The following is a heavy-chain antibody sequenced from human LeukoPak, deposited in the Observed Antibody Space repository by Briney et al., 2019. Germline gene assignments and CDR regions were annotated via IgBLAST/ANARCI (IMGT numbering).Heavy chain of an antibody. V-gene: IGHV4-38-2*02. Sequence: SETLSLTCTVSGYSINSGYYWGWIRQPPGKGLEWIGSIYHSGSTYYNPSLKSRVTISVDTSKNQFSLKLSSVTAADTAVYYCARVDSNNWNYYYYYYMDVWGKGTTVTVSS. CDR1: GYSINSGYY. CDR3: ARVDSNNWNYYYYYYMDV. CDR2: IYHSGST. J-gene: IGHJ6*03. D-gene: IGHD1-20*01.